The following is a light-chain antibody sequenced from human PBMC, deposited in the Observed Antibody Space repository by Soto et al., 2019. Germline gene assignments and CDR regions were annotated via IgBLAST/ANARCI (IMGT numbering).Light chain of an antibody. J-gene: IGKJ4*01. CDR3: QQYNSYPLN. V-gene: IGKV1-5*03. Sequence: IQMTHSPSTLSASVGDTVTITCRASQTISNWLAWYQQKPGRAPNLLIHSASNLESGVSSRFNGSGSGTDFTLIVSSLQPEDSATYYCQQYNSYPLNFGGGTKVDIK. CDR2: SAS. CDR1: QTISNW.